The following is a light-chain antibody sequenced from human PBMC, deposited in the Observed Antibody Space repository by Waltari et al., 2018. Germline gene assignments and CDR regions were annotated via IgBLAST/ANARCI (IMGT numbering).Light chain of an antibody. V-gene: IGLV2-8*01. J-gene: IGLJ2*01. CDR2: EVN. CDR3: SSYSDSNNLV. Sequence: QSVLTQPPSASGSPGQSVTISCTGTSGDVGGYPYVSWYQQHPGRAPKLIIYEVNKRPAGVPGRFSGSKSGNTASLTVSGPQAEDEAEYYCSSYSDSNNLVFGGGTKLTVL. CDR1: SGDVGGYPY.